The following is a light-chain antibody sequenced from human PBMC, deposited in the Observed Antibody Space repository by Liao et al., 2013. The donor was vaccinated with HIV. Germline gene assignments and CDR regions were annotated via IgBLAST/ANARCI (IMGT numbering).Light chain of an antibody. Sequence: SYELTQPPSLSVAPGKTARITCGGNDIGSKSVHWYQQRPGQAPVLVIYYDSDRPSGIPERFSGSTSGNTATLTISETQAVDEADYYCQSWDSDTVVFGGGTKLTVL. CDR2: YDS. CDR3: QSWDSDTVV. J-gene: IGLJ2*01. CDR1: DIGSKS. V-gene: IGLV3-21*01.